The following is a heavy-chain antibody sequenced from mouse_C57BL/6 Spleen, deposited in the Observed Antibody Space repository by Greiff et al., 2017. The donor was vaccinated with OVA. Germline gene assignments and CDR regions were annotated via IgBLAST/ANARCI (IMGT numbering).Heavy chain of an antibody. CDR2: ISRGSSTT. D-gene: IGHD1-1*01. Sequence: EVKLMESGAGLVKPGGSLKLSCAASGFTFSDYGMHWVRQAPEQGLEWVAYISRGSSTTYYADTLKGRFTISRDNAKNTLSLQMTSLRSEETARYYCARRSDYYGSSYHVDVWGTGTTVTVSS. CDR3: ARRSDYYGSSYHVDV. CDR1: GFTFSDYG. V-gene: IGHV5-17*01. J-gene: IGHJ1*03.